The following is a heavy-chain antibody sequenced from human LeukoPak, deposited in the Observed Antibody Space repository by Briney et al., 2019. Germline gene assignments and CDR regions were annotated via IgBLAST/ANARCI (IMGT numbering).Heavy chain of an antibody. CDR3: LGYCSGGSCYSGAH. D-gene: IGHD2-15*01. V-gene: IGHV3-23*01. CDR2: ISTTGYNT. J-gene: IGHJ4*02. Sequence: PGGSLRLSCAASGFTFSTYAMSWVRQAPGKGLEWVSTISTTGYNTYYADSVKGRSTIARDNSKNTQSLHMNSLRAEDTAVYYCLGYCSGGSCYSGAHWGQGTLVTVSS. CDR1: GFTFSTYA.